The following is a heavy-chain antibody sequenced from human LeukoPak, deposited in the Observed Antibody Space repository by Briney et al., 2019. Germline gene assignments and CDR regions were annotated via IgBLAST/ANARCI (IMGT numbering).Heavy chain of an antibody. CDR2: ISSSSSYI. Sequence: GGSLRLSCAASGFTFSSYSMNWVRQAPGKGLEWVSSISSSSSYIYYADSVKGRFTISRDNAKNSLYLQMNSLRAEDTAVYYCARGEVVVVPAAMGKWFDPWGQGTLVTVSS. CDR3: ARGEVVVVPAAMGKWFDP. J-gene: IGHJ5*02. V-gene: IGHV3-21*01. CDR1: GFTFSSYS. D-gene: IGHD2-2*01.